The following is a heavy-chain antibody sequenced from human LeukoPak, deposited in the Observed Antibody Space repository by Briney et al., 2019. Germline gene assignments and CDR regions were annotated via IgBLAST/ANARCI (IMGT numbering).Heavy chain of an antibody. CDR1: GFTFSGYW. Sequence: GGSLRLSCAVSGFTFSGYWMSWVRQAPGKGLEWVGNIKQDGSEKYCVDSVKGRFTISRDNAKNSLYLQMNSLRAEDTAVYYCATVPGARTYSYYMDVWGKGTTVTVSS. J-gene: IGHJ6*03. CDR3: ATVPGARTYSYYMDV. CDR2: IKQDGSEK. D-gene: IGHD2-2*01. V-gene: IGHV3-7*01.